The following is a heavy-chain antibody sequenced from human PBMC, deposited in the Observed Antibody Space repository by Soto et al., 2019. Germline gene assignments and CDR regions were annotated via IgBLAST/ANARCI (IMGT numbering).Heavy chain of an antibody. CDR3: VRDAADSGYAFDI. CDR1: GFTFSRDA. V-gene: IGHV3-33*01. Sequence: QLVESGGGVVQPGRSLRLSCAASGFTFSRDAMHWVRQAPGKGLEWVAFIWNDGSNEYYADSVKGRAIISRDNSENTVYLQMNSLRGEDTGVYFCVRDAADSGYAFDIWGQGTMVTVSS. J-gene: IGHJ3*02. D-gene: IGHD3-10*01. CDR2: IWNDGSNE.